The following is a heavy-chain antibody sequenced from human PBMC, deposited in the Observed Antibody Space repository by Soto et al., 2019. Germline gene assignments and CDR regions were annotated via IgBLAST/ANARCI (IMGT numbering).Heavy chain of an antibody. Sequence: QVQLVQSGPEVKKPGASVKVSCKASGYTFGGFYIHWMRQAPGQGLEWVGSINSNSGATTYAQKFQGSVAMTRDTSVSTAYMDLNRLTSDDTAIYYCAIIMTHSDSFDIWGQGTMVTVS. CDR3: AIIMTHSDSFDI. CDR2: INSNSGAT. D-gene: IGHD3-16*01. CDR1: GYTFGGFY. V-gene: IGHV1-2*04. J-gene: IGHJ3*02.